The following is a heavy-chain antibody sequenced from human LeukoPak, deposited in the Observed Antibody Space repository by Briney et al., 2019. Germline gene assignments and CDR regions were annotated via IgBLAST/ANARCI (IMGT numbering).Heavy chain of an antibody. CDR1: GFTFRSYS. CDR2: ISSSRSYI. Sequence: PGGSLRLSCAASGFTFRSYSMTWVRQAPGKGLEWVSSISSSRSYIYYADSVKGRFTISRDNAKNSLYLQMNSLRAEDTAVYYCARDGSSSQYYFDYWGQGTLVTVSS. D-gene: IGHD6-13*01. J-gene: IGHJ4*02. V-gene: IGHV3-21*01. CDR3: ARDGSSSQYYFDY.